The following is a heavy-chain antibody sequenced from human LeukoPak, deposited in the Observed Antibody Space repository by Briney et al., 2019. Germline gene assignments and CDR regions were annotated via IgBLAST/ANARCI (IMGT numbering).Heavy chain of an antibody. CDR3: AKHGPDYDFWSGLDY. Sequence: PGGSLRLSCAASGFTFSSYAMSWVRQAPGKGLEWVSAISGSGGSTYYADSVKGRFTISRDNSKNTLYLQMNGLRAEDTAVYYCAKHGPDYDFWSGLDYWGQGTLVTVSS. CDR2: ISGSGGST. V-gene: IGHV3-23*01. CDR1: GFTFSSYA. J-gene: IGHJ4*02. D-gene: IGHD3-3*01.